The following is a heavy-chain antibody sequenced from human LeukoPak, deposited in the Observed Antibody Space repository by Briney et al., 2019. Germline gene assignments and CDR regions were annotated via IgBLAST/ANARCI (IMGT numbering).Heavy chain of an antibody. J-gene: IGHJ4*02. V-gene: IGHV1-2*02. CDR1: GYTFTSYY. CDR2: INPNSGGT. Sequence: ASVKVSCKASGYTFTSYYMHWVRQAPGQGLEWMGWINPNSGGTNYAQKFQGRVTMTRDTSISTAYMELSRLRSDDTAVYYCARGPITIFGVVTYYFDYWGQGTLVTVSS. CDR3: ARGPITIFGVVTYYFDY. D-gene: IGHD3-3*01.